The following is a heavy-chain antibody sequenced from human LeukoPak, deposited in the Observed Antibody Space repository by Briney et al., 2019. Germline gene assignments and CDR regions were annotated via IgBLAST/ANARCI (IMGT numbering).Heavy chain of an antibody. J-gene: IGHJ5*02. CDR3: AREGEVGTTWSWFDP. CDR2: TYYRSKWYN. Sequence: PPQTLSLTCAISGDSVSSNSAAWIWIRQSPSRGLEWLARTYYRSKWYNDYAVSVKSRITINPDTSKNQFSLQLNSVTPEDTAVYYCAREGEVGTTWSWFDPWGKGTMVTVSS. D-gene: IGHD1-26*01. V-gene: IGHV6-1*01. CDR1: GDSVSSNSAA.